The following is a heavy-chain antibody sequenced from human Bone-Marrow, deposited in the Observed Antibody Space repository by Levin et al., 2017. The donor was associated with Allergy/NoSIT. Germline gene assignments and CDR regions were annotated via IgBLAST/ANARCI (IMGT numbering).Heavy chain of an antibody. CDR2: ISWDGGST. J-gene: IGHJ4*02. CDR1: GFTFDDYT. D-gene: IGHD6-13*01. CDR3: AKDTLGYSSSWYDY. Sequence: GGSLRLSCAASGFTFDDYTMHWVRQAPGKGLEWVSLISWDGGSTYYADSVKGRFTISRDNSKNSLYLQMNSLRTEDTALYYCAKDTLGYSSSWYDYWGQGTLVTVSS. V-gene: IGHV3-43*01.